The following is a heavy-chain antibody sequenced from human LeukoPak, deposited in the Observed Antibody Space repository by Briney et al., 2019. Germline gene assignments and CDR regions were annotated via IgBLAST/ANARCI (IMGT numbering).Heavy chain of an antibody. D-gene: IGHD3-9*01. CDR3: ARKFGKLRYFDW. CDR2: ISSSGSTI. V-gene: IGHV3-48*03. J-gene: IGHJ4*02. CDR1: GFTFSSYE. Sequence: QTGGSLRLSCAASGFTFSSYEMNWVRQAPGKGLEWVPYISSSGSTIYYADSVNGRFTISRDNAKNSLYLQMNSLRAEDTAVYYCARKFGKLRYFDWWGQGTLVTVSS.